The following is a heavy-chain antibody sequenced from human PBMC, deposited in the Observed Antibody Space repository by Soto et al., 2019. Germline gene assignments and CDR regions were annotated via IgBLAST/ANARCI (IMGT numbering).Heavy chain of an antibody. CDR2: IRQDGSEE. J-gene: IGHJ4*02. CDR1: GFDFSSYW. Sequence: EVQLVESGGDLVQPGGSLRLSCAASGFDFSSYWMTWVRQAPGKGLQWVAIIRQDGSEEKYVDSVRGRSTISRDNAKNLVYLQMNSLRAEDTAVYYCMTTTRGGPFDYWGRGTLVTVSS. D-gene: IGHD1-1*01. V-gene: IGHV3-7*03. CDR3: MTTTRGGPFDY.